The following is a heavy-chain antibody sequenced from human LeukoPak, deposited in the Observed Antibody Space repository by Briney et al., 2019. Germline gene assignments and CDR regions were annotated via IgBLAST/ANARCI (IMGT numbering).Heavy chain of an antibody. CDR1: GISFSSYW. V-gene: IGHV3-74*01. CDR3: ARRAGSYYYYYYMDV. Sequence: GGSLRLSCAASGISFSSYWMHWVRQAPGKGLVWVSRINTDGSSTSYADSVKGRFTISRDNAKNTLYLQMNSLRAEDTAVYYCARRAGSYYYYYYMDVWGKGTTVTVSS. CDR2: INTDGSST. J-gene: IGHJ6*03. D-gene: IGHD3-10*01.